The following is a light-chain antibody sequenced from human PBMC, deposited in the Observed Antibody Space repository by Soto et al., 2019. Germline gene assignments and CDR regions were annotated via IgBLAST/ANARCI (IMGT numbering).Light chain of an antibody. CDR3: HQYNNWPRT. CDR2: GAS. Sequence: EIVMTQSPATLSVSPGERATLSCRASQSVRNNLAWYQQKPGQAPSPLIYGASTRATGIPARFSGSGSGTEFTLTISSLQSEDFAVYFCHQYNNWPRTFGQGTRLEIQ. J-gene: IGKJ5*01. V-gene: IGKV3-15*01. CDR1: QSVRNN.